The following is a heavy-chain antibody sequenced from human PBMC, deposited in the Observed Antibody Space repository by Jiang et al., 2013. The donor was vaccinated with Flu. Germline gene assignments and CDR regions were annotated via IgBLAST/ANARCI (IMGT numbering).Heavy chain of an antibody. J-gene: IGHJ4*02. CDR1: DTPLPTTG. CDR2: TFGGESET. D-gene: IGHD4-17*01. Sequence: EVKKPGESLKISCKVPDTPLPTTGLAGCARCPGKAWNGWGITFGGESETRYSPSLQGQATISADKSISTAYLQLSGLKASDTAIYYCARHAVDYGDYADYWGQGTLVNVSS. CDR3: ARHAVDYGDYADY. V-gene: IGHV5-51*01.